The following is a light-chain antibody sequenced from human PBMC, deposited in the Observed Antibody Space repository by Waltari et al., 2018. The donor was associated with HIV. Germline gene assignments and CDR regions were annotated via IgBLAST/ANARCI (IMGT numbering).Light chain of an antibody. Sequence: QSVLTQPASVSGSPGQSITISCTGTGSDVGGYNFVSWYQQHPGKAPQLIIYGVSSRPSGVSNLFSGSKSSNTASLTISGLQADDEADYYSCSYTTTSASVLFGGGTRLTVL. CDR2: GVS. CDR3: CSYTTTSASVL. J-gene: IGLJ2*01. CDR1: GSDVGGYNF. V-gene: IGLV2-14*03.